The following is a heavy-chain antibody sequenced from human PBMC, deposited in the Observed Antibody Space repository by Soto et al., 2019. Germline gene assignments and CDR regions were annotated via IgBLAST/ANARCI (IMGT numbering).Heavy chain of an antibody. J-gene: IGHJ3*01. V-gene: IGHV1-18*01. Sequence: QVQLVQSGAEVKKPGASVKVSCKGSRYTVTSYGISWVRQAPGQGLAWMGWINADKGKTSYAQRLQDRVTMTTDTSTSTAYVELTSRRSNDTAVYYCAAHSSTRYRSAFDVWGQGTIVTVPS. D-gene: IGHD6-13*01. CDR2: INADKGKT. CDR3: AAHSSTRYRSAFDV. CDR1: RYTVTSYG.